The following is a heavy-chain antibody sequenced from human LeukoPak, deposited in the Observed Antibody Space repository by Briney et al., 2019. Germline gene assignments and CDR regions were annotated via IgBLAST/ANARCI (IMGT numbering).Heavy chain of an antibody. D-gene: IGHD5-12*01. CDR2: ISSSSSYI. J-gene: IGHJ4*02. V-gene: IGHV3-21*01. Sequence: PGGSLRLSCAASGFTFSSYSMNWVRQAPGKGLEWVSSISSSSSYIYYADSVKGRFTISRDNAKNSLYLQMNSLRAEDTAVYYCAREGGYARSFDYWGQGTLVTVSS. CDR3: AREGGYARSFDY. CDR1: GFTFSSYS.